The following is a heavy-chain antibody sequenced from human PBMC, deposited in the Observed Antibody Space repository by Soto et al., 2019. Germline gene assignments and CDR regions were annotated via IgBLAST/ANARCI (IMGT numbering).Heavy chain of an antibody. V-gene: IGHV1-18*01. CDR3: ARVVPGAEAWFGP. CDR2: ISLYSDGT. J-gene: IGHJ5*02. CDR1: GYTFSNYG. D-gene: IGHD2-2*01. Sequence: ASVKVSCKTSGYTFSNYGITCVLQAPGQPLEWLGWISLYSDGTNYAQKFQGRVSMTTDTSTTTAYMELRSLRSDDTAVYYCARVVPGAEAWFGPWGQGTLVTVSS.